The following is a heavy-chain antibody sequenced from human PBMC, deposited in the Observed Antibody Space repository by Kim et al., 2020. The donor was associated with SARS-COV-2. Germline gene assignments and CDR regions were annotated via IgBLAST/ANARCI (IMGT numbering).Heavy chain of an antibody. J-gene: IGHJ4*02. Sequence: STIYYADSVKGRFTISRDNAKNSLYLQMNSLRAEDTAVYYCARDLRYFDCWGQGTLVTVSS. V-gene: IGHV3-11*01. CDR3: ARDLRYFDC. CDR2: STI. D-gene: IGHD3-9*01.